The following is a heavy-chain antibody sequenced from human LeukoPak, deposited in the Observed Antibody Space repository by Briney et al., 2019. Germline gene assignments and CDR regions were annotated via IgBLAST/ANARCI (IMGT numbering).Heavy chain of an antibody. CDR2: ISWNSGSI. Sequence: PGGSLRLSCAASGFTFDDYAMHWVRQAPGKGLEWVSGISWNSGSIGYADSVKGRFTISRDNAKNSLYLQMNSLRAEDTALYYCAKDGGPPCGSRLYYFDYWGQGTLVTVSS. D-gene: IGHD1-26*01. J-gene: IGHJ4*02. CDR1: GFTFDDYA. CDR3: AKDGGPPCGSRLYYFDY. V-gene: IGHV3-9*01.